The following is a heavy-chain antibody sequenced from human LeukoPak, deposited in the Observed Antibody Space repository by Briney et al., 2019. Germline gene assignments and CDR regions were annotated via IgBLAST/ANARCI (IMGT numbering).Heavy chain of an antibody. V-gene: IGHV1-69*04. Sequence: SVKVSCKASGGTFSSYAISWVRQAPGQGLEWMGRIIPILGIANYAQKFQGRVTITADKSTSTAYMELSSLRSEDTAVYYCASSYGEESGRVFQHWGQGTLVTVSS. J-gene: IGHJ1*01. CDR2: IIPILGIA. CDR1: GGTFSSYA. CDR3: ASSYGEESGRVFQH. D-gene: IGHD3-10*01.